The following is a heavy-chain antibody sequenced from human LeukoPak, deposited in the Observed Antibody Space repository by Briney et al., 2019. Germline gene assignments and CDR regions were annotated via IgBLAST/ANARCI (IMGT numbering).Heavy chain of an antibody. CDR2: ISGSGGST. Sequence: PGGSLRLSCAASGFTFSSYAMSWVRQAPGKGLEWVSAISGSGGSTYYADSVKGRFTISRDNSKNTLYLQMNSLRAEDTAVYYCAKAGPVDYYDSSGYFSHYYYMDVWGKGTTVTVSS. V-gene: IGHV3-23*01. J-gene: IGHJ6*03. CDR3: AKAGPVDYYDSSGYFSHYYYMDV. D-gene: IGHD3-22*01. CDR1: GFTFSSYA.